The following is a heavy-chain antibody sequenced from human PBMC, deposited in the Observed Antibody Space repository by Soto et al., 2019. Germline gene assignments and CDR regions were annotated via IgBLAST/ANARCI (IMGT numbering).Heavy chain of an antibody. CDR3: ARRDRSGYSYWLDT. Sequence: SETLSLTCTVSGGSISDGYYWSWIRQHPGKGLEWIGSISYSGSTSYNPSLKSRLTISVDRSKSQFSLNLSSVTAADTAVYYCARRDRSGYSYWLDTWGQGTLVTVSS. CDR2: ISYSGST. D-gene: IGHD3-22*01. J-gene: IGHJ5*02. CDR1: GGSISDGYY. V-gene: IGHV4-31*03.